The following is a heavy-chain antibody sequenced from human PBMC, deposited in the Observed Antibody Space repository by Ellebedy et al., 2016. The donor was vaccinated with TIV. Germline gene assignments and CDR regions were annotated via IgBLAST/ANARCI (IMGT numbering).Heavy chain of an antibody. V-gene: IGHV1-3*01. D-gene: IGHD3-10*01. CDR1: GYTFTRYA. J-gene: IGHJ4*02. CDR2: INAGNGNT. CDR3: ARAHYGSGSYSHFDY. Sequence: AASVKVSCKASGYTFTRYAIHWVRQAPGQRLEWMGWINAGNGNTKYSQKFQGRVTITRDTSASTAYVELSSLRSEDTAVYYCARAHYGSGSYSHFDYWGQGTLVTVSS.